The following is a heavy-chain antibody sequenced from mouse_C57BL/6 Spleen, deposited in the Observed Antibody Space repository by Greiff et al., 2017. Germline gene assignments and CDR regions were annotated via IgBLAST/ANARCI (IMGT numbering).Heavy chain of an antibody. J-gene: IGHJ2*01. CDR2: IYPTAGDT. CDR1: GYTFTSYR. D-gene: IGHD1-1*01. V-gene: IGHV1-61*01. Sequence: QVQLQQPGAELVRPGSSVKLSCKASGYTFTSYRMDWVKQRPGQGLEWIGKIYPTAGDTHYNQKFKDKATLTVDKSSSTAYMQLSSLTSEDSAVYYCARRGGYYYGRFDDWGQGTTHTVAS. CDR3: ARRGGYYYGRFDD.